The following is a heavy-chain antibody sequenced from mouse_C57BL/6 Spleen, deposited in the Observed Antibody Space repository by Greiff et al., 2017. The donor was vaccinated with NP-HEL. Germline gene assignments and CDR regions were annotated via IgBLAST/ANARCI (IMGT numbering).Heavy chain of an antibody. Sequence: VQLKESGPELVKPGASVKIPCKASGYTFTDYNMDWVKQSHGKSLEWIGDINPNNGGTIYNQKFKGKATLTVDKSSSTAYMELRSLTSEDTAVYYCARTLYGNLGYFDYWGQGTTLTVSS. CDR2: INPNNGGT. CDR1: GYTFTDYN. J-gene: IGHJ2*01. D-gene: IGHD2-1*01. CDR3: ARTLYGNLGYFDY. V-gene: IGHV1-18*01.